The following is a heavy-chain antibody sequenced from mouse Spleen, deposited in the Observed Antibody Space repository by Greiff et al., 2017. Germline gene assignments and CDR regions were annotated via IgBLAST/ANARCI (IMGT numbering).Heavy chain of an antibody. CDR1: GFTFSSYA. V-gene: IGHV5-9-3*01. J-gene: IGHJ1*01. CDR2: ISSGGSYT. D-gene: IGHD1-1*01. Sequence: EVKVVESGGGLVKPGGSLKLSCAASGFTFSSYAMSWVRQTPEKRLEWVATISSGGSYTYYPDSVKGRFTISRDNAKNTLYLQMSSLRSEDTAMYYCARHDGSSYERYFDVWGAGTTVTVSS. CDR3: ARHDGSSYERYFDV.